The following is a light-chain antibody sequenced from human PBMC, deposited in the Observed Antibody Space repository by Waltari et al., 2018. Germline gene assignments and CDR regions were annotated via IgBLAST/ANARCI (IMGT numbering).Light chain of an antibody. CDR1: QSISSY. Sequence: EIVLTQSPATLSLSPGERASLSCRASQSISSYVAWYQQKPGQAPRLLISDASTRATGIPARFSGSGSGTDFTLTISSLEPEDFAVYYCQHRGHWPPDATFGPGTKVDIK. J-gene: IGKJ3*01. CDR2: DAS. CDR3: QHRGHWPPDAT. V-gene: IGKV3-11*01.